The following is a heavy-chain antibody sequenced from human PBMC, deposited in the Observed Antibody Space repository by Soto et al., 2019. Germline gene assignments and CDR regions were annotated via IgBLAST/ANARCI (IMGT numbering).Heavy chain of an antibody. Sequence: GGSLRLSCAASGFTVSSNYMSWVRQAPGKGLEWVSVIYSGGSTYYADSVKGRFTISRDNSKNTLYLQMNSLRAEDTAVYYCASSPRTGYDNNWYAWFAPWGQGTLVTVSS. CDR2: IYSGGST. J-gene: IGHJ5*02. V-gene: IGHV3-66*01. CDR3: ASSPRTGYDNNWYAWFAP. D-gene: IGHD6-13*01. CDR1: GFTVSSNY.